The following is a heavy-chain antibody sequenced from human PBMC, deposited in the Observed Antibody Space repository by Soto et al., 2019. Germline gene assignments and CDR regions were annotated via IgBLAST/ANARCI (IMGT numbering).Heavy chain of an antibody. CDR3: AKDRKAATTSLFDY. V-gene: IGHV3-9*01. CDR1: GFTFDDYA. D-gene: IGHD5-12*01. Sequence: HPGGSLRLSCAASGFTFDDYAMHWVRQAPGKGLEWVSGISWNSGSIGYADSVKGRFTISRDNAKNSLYLQMNSLRAEDTALYYCAKDRKAATTSLFDYWGQGTLVTVSS. J-gene: IGHJ4*02. CDR2: ISWNSGSI.